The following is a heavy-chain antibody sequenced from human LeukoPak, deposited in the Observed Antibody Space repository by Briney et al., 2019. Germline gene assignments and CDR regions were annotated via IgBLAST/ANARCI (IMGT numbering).Heavy chain of an antibody. Sequence: PGGSLRLSCAASGFTFSDYYISWIRQAPGKGLEWVSYISSSGSTIYYADSVKGRFTISRDNAKNSLYLQMNSLRAEDTAVYHCARDPAPQGWFDSWGQGTLVTVSS. CDR2: ISSSGSTI. V-gene: IGHV3-11*04. CDR1: GFTFSDYY. J-gene: IGHJ5*01. CDR3: ARDPAPQGWFDS.